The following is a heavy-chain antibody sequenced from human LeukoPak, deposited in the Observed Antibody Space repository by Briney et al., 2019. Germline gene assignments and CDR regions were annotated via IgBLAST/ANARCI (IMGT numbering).Heavy chain of an antibody. CDR3: AKRPSDYGDYVSYDY. D-gene: IGHD4-17*01. V-gene: IGHV3-30*18. Sequence: GGSLRLSCAASGFSFISYGIHWVRQAPGKGLEWVGVISDDGRSKDYADSVKGRFTISRDNSKDTLYLQMNSLRDEDTAVYYFAKRPSDYGDYVSYDYWGQGTLVTVSS. CDR2: ISDDGRSK. CDR1: GFSFISYG. J-gene: IGHJ4*02.